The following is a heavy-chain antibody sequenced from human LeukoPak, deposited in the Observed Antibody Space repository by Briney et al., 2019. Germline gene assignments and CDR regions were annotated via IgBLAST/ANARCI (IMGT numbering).Heavy chain of an antibody. V-gene: IGHV1-46*01. CDR1: GYTFTSYY. CDR3: ARDRDIVGATPTDY. D-gene: IGHD1-26*01. CDR2: ISPSGGST. Sequence: ASVKVSRKASGYTFTSYYMHWVRQAPGQGLEWMGIISPSGGSTSYAQKFQGRVTITRDTSASTAYMELSSLRSEDTAVYYCARDRDIVGATPTDYWGQGTLVTVSS. J-gene: IGHJ4*02.